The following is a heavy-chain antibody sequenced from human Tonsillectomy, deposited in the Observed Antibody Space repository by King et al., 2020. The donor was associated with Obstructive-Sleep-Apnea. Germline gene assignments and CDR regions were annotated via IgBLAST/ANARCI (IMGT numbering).Heavy chain of an antibody. Sequence: VQLVESGGGLVKPGGSLRLSCAASGFTFSNAWISWVRQAPGKGLEWVGRIKSKTDGGTTDYAAPVKGRFTISRDDSKNTLYLQMNSLKTEDTAVYYCTTDRRYFDWLLPFDYWGQGTLVTVSS. D-gene: IGHD3-9*01. J-gene: IGHJ4*02. V-gene: IGHV3-15*01. CDR1: GFTFSNAW. CDR3: TTDRRYFDWLLPFDY. CDR2: IKSKTDGGTT.